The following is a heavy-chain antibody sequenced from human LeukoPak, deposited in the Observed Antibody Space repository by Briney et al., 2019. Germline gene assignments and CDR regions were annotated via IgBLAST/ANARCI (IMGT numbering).Heavy chain of an antibody. D-gene: IGHD3-3*01. CDR1: GGSISNYY. Sequence: PSETLSLTCTVSGGSISNYYWSWIRQPPGKGLEWIGYIYYSGNTNYNPSLKSRVTISVDTSKNQFSLKLSSVTAADTAVYYCATTVNYDFWSGYYRPFDYWGQGTLVTVSS. CDR3: ATTVNYDFWSGYYRPFDY. J-gene: IGHJ4*02. V-gene: IGHV4-59*08. CDR2: IYYSGNT.